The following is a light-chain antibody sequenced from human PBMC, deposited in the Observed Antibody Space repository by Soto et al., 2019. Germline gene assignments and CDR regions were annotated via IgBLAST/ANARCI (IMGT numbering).Light chain of an antibody. J-gene: IGKJ2*01. Sequence: DIQMTQSPSSLSASVGDRVTITCRARQSISNYLNWYQQKPGRPPKLLIYAASSLQSGVPSRLSGRGSGTDFTLIISSLQHEDFATYYCQQGYSARYTFGQGTKLEI. V-gene: IGKV1-39*01. CDR1: QSISNY. CDR2: AAS. CDR3: QQGYSARYT.